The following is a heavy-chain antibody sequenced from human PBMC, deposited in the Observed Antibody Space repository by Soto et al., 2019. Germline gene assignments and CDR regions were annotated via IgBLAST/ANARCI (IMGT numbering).Heavy chain of an antibody. D-gene: IGHD6-19*01. CDR3: TSGWSRGFDY. CDR1: GGTFSSYT. V-gene: IGHV1-69*02. J-gene: IGHJ4*02. CDR2: IIPILGIA. Sequence: QVQLVQSGAEVKKPGSSVKVSCKASGGTFSSYTISWVRQAPGQGLEWMGRIIPILGIANYAQKFQGRVTIIXDKSTSTAYMELSSLRSEDTAVYYCTSGWSRGFDYWGQGTLVTVSS.